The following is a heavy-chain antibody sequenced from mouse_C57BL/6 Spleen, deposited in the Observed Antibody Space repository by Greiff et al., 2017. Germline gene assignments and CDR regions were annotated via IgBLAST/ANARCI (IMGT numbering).Heavy chain of an antibody. CDR1: GYTFTSYW. CDR3: AMKIDDYGTMDY. CDR2: IHPSDSDT. Sequence: QVQLQQPGAELVKPGASVKVSCKASGYTFTSYWMHWVKQRPGQGLEWIGRIHPSDSDTNYNQKFKGKDTLTVDKSSSTAYMQLSSLRSEDSAVYDCAMKIDDYGTMDYWGQGTSVTVSS. D-gene: IGHD1-1*01. J-gene: IGHJ4*01. V-gene: IGHV1-74*01.